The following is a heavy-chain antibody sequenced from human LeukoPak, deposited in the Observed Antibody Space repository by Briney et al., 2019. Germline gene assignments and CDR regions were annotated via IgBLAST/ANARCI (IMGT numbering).Heavy chain of an antibody. D-gene: IGHD3-3*01. J-gene: IGHJ4*02. CDR2: INHSGST. CDR3: ARGRFDFWSGPFAGD. CDR1: GGSFSGYY. Sequence: SETLSLTCAVSGGSFSGYYWSWIRQPPGKGLEWIGEINHSGSTNYNPSLKSRVTISVVTSKDQFSLKLSSVTAADTAVYYCARGRFDFWSGPFAGDWGQGTLVTLSS. V-gene: IGHV4-34*01.